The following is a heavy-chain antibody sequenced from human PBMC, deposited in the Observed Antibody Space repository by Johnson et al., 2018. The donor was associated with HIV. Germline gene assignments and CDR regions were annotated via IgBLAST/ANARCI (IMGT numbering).Heavy chain of an antibody. CDR2: IGTVGAT. D-gene: IGHD3-22*01. J-gene: IGHJ3*02. CDR1: GFTFSDYD. CDR3: ARVGDGSGYYFDAFDI. V-gene: IGHV3-13*01. Sequence: VQLVESGGGLIQPGGSLSLSCAASGFTFSDYDMHWVRQATGKGLEWVSAIGTVGATYYPGSVKARFTISRENAKNSLYLQMNSLRAEDTAVYYCARVGDGSGYYFDAFDIWGQGTMVTVSS.